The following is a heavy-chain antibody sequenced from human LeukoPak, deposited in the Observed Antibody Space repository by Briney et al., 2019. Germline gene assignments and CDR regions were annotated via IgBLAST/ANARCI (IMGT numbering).Heavy chain of an antibody. D-gene: IGHD1-14*01. CDR2: ISAYNGNT. V-gene: IGHV1-18*01. J-gene: IGHJ5*02. CDR3: ASSVNQNWFDP. CDR1: GYTFTSYG. Sequence: VASVKVSCKASGYTFTSYGISWVRQAPGQGLEWMGWISAYNGNTNYAQKLQGRVTMTTDTSTSTVYMELSSLRSEDTAVYYCASSVNQNWFDPWGQGTLVTVSS.